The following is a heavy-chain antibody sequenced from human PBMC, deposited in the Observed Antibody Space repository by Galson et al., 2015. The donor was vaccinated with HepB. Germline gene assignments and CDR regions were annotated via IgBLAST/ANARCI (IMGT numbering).Heavy chain of an antibody. CDR1: GYTFTTYD. Sequence: SVKVSCKASGYTFTTYDINWVRQAPGQGLEWMGWVNPKSGNTGYAQKFQGRVIMTRNTSINTAYMKLSSLRSEDTAIYFCARALLAGAPYYHYYGMDVWGQGTTVTVSS. V-gene: IGHV1-8*01. CDR3: ARALLAGAPYYHYYGMDV. J-gene: IGHJ6*02. CDR2: VNPKSGNT. D-gene: IGHD3-3*02.